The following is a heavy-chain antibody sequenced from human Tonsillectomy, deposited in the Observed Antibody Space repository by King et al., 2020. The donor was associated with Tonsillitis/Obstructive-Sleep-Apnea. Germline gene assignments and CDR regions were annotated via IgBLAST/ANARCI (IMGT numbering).Heavy chain of an antibody. D-gene: IGHD2-8*01. CDR1: GGSIKSYY. J-gene: IGHJ3*02. CDR3: ARDMVLEAGGDAFDI. CDR2: MYYSGST. V-gene: IGHV4-59*01. Sequence: HVQLQESGPRLVKPSETLSLTCTVSGGSIKSYYWSWIRQPPGKGLEWIGYMYYSGSTNYNPSLKSRVTISVDTSKNQFSLKLSSVTAADTAVYYCARDMVLEAGGDAFDIWGQGTMVTVSS.